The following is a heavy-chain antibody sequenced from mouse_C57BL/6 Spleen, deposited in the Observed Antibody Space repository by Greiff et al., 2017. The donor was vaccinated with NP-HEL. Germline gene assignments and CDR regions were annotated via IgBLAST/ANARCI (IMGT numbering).Heavy chain of an antibody. CDR3: ARNWDEYFDY. J-gene: IGHJ2*01. CDR1: GFSLTSYG. D-gene: IGHD4-1*01. CDR2: IWSGGST. Sequence: VQLQESGPGLVQPSQSLSITCTVSGFSLTSYGVHWVRQSPGKGLEWLGVIWSGGSTDYNAAFISRLSISKDNSKSHVFFKMNSLQADDTAIYYCARNWDEYFDYWGQGTTLTVSS. V-gene: IGHV2-2*01.